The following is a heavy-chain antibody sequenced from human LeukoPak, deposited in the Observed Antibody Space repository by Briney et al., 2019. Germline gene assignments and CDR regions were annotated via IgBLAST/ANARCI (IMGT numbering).Heavy chain of an antibody. J-gene: IGHJ3*01. CDR3: ATLYGSSAGTFDL. CDR2: IYYSGST. V-gene: IGHV4-39*01. CDR1: GGSLSSSSYY. Sequence: PSETLSPTCIVSGGSLSSSSYYWGWIRQPPGKGLEWIGSIYYSGSTYYNPSLKSRVTISVDSSKNQFSLKLSSVTAADTAVFYCATLYGSSAGTFDLWGQGTMVTVSS. D-gene: IGHD6-6*01.